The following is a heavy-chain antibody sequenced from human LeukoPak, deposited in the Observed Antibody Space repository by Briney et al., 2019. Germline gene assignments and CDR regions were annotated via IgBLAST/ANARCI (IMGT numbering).Heavy chain of an antibody. CDR1: GGSIGSYY. CDR3: ARASYGFLGFDY. CDR2: VYYTGVT. V-gene: IGHV4-59*01. D-gene: IGHD4-17*01. J-gene: IGHJ4*02. Sequence: PSETLSLTCTVSGGSIGSYYWGWIRQPPGKGLEWIGYVYYTGVTKYNPSLESRVTLSADTSKNQFSLNLTSVTAADTAVYYCARASYGFLGFDYWGQGTLVTVSS.